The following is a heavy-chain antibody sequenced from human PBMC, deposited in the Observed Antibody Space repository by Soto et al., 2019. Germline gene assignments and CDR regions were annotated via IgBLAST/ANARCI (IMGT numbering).Heavy chain of an antibody. CDR1: GGSISSYY. Sequence: QVQLQESGPGLVKPSETLSLTCTVSGGSISSYYWSWIRQPPGKGLEWIGYIYYSGSTNYNPSLKSRVTISVDTSKNQFSLKLSSVTAADTAVYYCARSMVRIGYYYYYMDVWGKGTTVTVSS. J-gene: IGHJ6*03. V-gene: IGHV4-59*08. CDR3: ARSMVRIGYYYYYMDV. D-gene: IGHD3-10*01. CDR2: IYYSGST.